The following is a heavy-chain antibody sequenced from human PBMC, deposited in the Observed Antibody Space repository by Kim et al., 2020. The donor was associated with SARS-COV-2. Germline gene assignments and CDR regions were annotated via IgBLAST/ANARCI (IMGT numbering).Heavy chain of an antibody. V-gene: IGHV4-30-4*01. CDR2: IYYSGST. CDR1: GGSISSGDYY. J-gene: IGHJ4*02. Sequence: SETLSLTCTVSGGSISSGDYYWSWIRQPPGKGLEWIGYIYYSGSTYYTPSLKSRVTISVDTSKNQFSLKLSSVTAADTAVYYCARVRFSITIFGVVTRLFDYWGQGTLVTVSS. D-gene: IGHD3-3*01. CDR3: ARVRFSITIFGVVTRLFDY.